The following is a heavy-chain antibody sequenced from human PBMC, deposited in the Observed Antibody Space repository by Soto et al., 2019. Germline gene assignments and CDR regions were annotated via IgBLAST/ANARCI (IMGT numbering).Heavy chain of an antibody. J-gene: IGHJ4*02. CDR2: ISYDGSNR. CDR3: AKDRGVRGGSLDS. Sequence: QVQLVESGGGVVQPGRSLRLSCAASGFTFSRYGMHWLRQAPGKGLEWVAVISYDGSNRHYADSVKGRLTISRDNPKNTLYLQMNSLRVEDTAVYHCAKDRGVRGGSLDSWGQGTLVTVSS. V-gene: IGHV3-30*18. D-gene: IGHD3-10*01. CDR1: GFTFSRYG.